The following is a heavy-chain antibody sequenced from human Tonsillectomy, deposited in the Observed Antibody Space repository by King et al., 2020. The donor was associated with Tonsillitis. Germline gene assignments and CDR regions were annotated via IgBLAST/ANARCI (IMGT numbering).Heavy chain of an antibody. D-gene: IGHD2-15*01. V-gene: IGHV3-74*03. CDR1: GFTFSSHF. Sequence: VQLVESGGDLVRPGESLRLSCAASGFTFSSHFMHWVRQVPGKGLVWVSGIGGDGSLTTYGDSVKGRFTISRDNAKNTLFLQMNSLTAEDTAVYYCIREDCDDGSCNGGGAFNVWGQGTMVTVSS. CDR2: IGGDGSLT. CDR3: IREDCDDGSCNGGGAFNV. J-gene: IGHJ3*01.